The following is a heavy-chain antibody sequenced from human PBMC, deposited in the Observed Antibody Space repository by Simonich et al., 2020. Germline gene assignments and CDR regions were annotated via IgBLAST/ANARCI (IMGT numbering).Heavy chain of an antibody. V-gene: IGHV1-18*01. CDR1: GYTFTSYG. CDR3: ARASRGTWWYYYFDY. D-gene: IGHD2-15*01. J-gene: IGHJ4*02. Sequence: QVQLVQSGAEVKKPGASVKVSCKASGYTFTSYGIRWVRQAPGQGLEWMDGIHAYKGTTNDAQKLQGRVTMTTDTSTSTAYMELRSLRSDDTAVYYCARASRGTWWYYYFDYWGQGTLVTVSS. CDR2: IHAYKGTT.